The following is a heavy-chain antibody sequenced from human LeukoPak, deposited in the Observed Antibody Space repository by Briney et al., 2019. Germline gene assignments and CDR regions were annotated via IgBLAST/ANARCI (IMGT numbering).Heavy chain of an antibody. Sequence: SETLSLTCAVYGGSFSGYYWSWIRQPPGKGLERIGEINHSGSTNYNPSLKSRVTISVDTSKNQFSLKLSSVTAADTAVYYCARGTVVVPAAANWFDPWGQGTLVTVSS. CDR2: INHSGST. D-gene: IGHD2-2*01. CDR1: GGSFSGYY. J-gene: IGHJ5*02. CDR3: ARGTVVVPAAANWFDP. V-gene: IGHV4-34*01.